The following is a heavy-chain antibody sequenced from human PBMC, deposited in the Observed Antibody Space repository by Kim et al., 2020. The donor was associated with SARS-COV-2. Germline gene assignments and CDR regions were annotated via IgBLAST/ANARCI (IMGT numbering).Heavy chain of an antibody. V-gene: IGHV3-30*18. D-gene: IGHD3-22*01. J-gene: IGHJ4*02. CDR2: ISYDGSER. CDR1: GFTLSRFG. CDR3: AQGASSSGGN. Sequence: GGSLRLSCAASGFTLSRFGMHWVRQAPGKGLEWVAVISYDGSERYYADSVKGRFTISRDTSKNTLYLQMNGLRSEDTAVYYCAQGASSSGGNWGQGTLVIVSS.